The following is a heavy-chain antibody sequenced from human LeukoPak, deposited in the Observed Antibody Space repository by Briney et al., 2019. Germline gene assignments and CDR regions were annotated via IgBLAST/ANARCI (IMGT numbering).Heavy chain of an antibody. J-gene: IGHJ4*02. D-gene: IGHD3-10*01. Sequence: GGSLRLSCAASGFTFSSYAMSWVRQAPGKGLEWVSAISGSGGSTYYADSVNGRFTISRYNYNNTLYMQMNSLRAEDTAVYYCAKDRRITMVRGVIDYFDYWGQGTLVTVSS. CDR3: AKDRRITMVRGVIDYFDY. CDR2: ISGSGGST. CDR1: GFTFSSYA. V-gene: IGHV3-23*01.